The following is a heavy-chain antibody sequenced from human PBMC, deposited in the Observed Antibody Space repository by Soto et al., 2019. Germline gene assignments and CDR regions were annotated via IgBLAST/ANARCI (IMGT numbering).Heavy chain of an antibody. CDR1: GYTFTSYD. CDR2: MNPNSGNT. V-gene: IGHV1-8*01. CDR3: AGTQYYYDSSGYYR. D-gene: IGHD3-22*01. Sequence: GASVKVSCKASGYTFTSYDINWVRQATGQGLEWMGWMNPNSGNTGYAQKFQGRVTMTRNTSISTAYMELSRLRSDDTAVYYCAGTQYYYDSSGYYRWGQGTLVTVSS. J-gene: IGHJ5*02.